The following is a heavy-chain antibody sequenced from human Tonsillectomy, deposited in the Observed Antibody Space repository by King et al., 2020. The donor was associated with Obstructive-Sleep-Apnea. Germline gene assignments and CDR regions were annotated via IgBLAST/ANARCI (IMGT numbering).Heavy chain of an antibody. CDR1: GDTFTSFG. Sequence: VQLVQSGAEVKKPGASVKVSCKASGDTFTSFGICWVRPAPGQGLEWIGWISTYNGNTNYAQKFQGRVTMTTDTSTTTGYMGLRSLRSDDTAIYYCARGLSATVTPIPFDFWGQGTLVSVSS. J-gene: IGHJ4*02. D-gene: IGHD4-17*01. V-gene: IGHV1-18*04. CDR2: ISTYNGNT. CDR3: ARGLSATVTPIPFDF.